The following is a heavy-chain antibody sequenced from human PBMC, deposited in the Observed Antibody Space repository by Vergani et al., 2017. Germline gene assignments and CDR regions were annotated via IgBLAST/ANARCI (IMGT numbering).Heavy chain of an antibody. CDR2: ISGSGGST. D-gene: IGHD4-17*01. J-gene: IGHJ3*02. CDR3: VTTVTTPDAFDI. CDR1: GFTFSSYA. V-gene: IGHV3-23*01. Sequence: EVQLLESGGGLVQPGGSLRLSCAASGFTFSSYAMSWVRPAPGKGLEWVSAISGSGGSTYYAASGKGRFTISRDNSKNTLYLQMTSLRAEDTAVYYCVTTVTTPDAFDIWGQGTMVTVSS.